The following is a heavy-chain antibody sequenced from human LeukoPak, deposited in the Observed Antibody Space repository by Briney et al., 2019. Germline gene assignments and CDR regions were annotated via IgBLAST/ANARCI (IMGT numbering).Heavy chain of an antibody. CDR2: IYPGDSDT. J-gene: IGHJ6*03. CDR3: ARRSSSGSHSSSGRYYYYYYMDV. D-gene: IGHD6-6*01. Sequence: GESLKISCKGSGYSFTTYWIGRGRQMPGKGLEWMGSIYPGDSDTRYSPSFQVQGTISADKSISTAYLQWSSLKASATTIYYCARRSSSGSHSSSGRYYYYYYMDVWGKGTTVTVPS. V-gene: IGHV5-51*01. CDR1: GYSFTTYW.